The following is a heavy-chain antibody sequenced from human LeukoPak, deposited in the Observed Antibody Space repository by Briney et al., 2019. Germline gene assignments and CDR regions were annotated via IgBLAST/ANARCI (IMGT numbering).Heavy chain of an antibody. CDR1: GYTFTGYY. J-gene: IGHJ6*02. CDR2: INPNSGGT. CDR3: ARARSGSGSTYGMDV. D-gene: IGHD3-10*01. V-gene: IGHV1-2*02. Sequence: ASVKVSCKASGYTFTGYYLHWVRQAPGQGLEWMGWINPNSGGTNYAQRFQGRVTMTRDTSISTAYMELRRLRSDDTAVYYCARARSGSGSTYGMDVWGQGTTVTVSS.